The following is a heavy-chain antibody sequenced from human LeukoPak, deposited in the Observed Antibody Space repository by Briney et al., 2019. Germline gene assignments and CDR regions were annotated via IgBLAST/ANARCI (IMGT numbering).Heavy chain of an antibody. Sequence: SVKVSCKASGGTFSSYAISWVRQAPGQGLEWMGRIIPILGIANYAQKFQGRVTITADKSTSTAYMELSSLRSEDTAVYYCARDMGRYRADAFDIWGQGTMVTVSS. J-gene: IGHJ3*02. D-gene: IGHD3-10*01. CDR3: ARDMGRYRADAFDI. CDR2: IIPILGIA. V-gene: IGHV1-69*04. CDR1: GGTFSSYA.